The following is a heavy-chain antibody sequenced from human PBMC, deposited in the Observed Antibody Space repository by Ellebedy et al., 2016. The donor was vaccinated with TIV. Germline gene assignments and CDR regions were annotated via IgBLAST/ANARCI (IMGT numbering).Heavy chain of an antibody. V-gene: IGHV3-49*03. J-gene: IGHJ6*02. CDR1: GFTFGDYA. CDR2: IRKKEYGGTA. D-gene: IGHD3-10*01. CDR3: SSRVEPPLAPGSYYEYGMDV. Sequence: GGSLRLSXRSSGFTFGDYATSWFRQAPGKGLEWVGFIRKKEYGGTAEYAASVKNRFTISRDDSKGTASLQMNSLKTEDTGVYYCSSRVEPPLAPGSYYEYGMDVWGQGTTVTVSS.